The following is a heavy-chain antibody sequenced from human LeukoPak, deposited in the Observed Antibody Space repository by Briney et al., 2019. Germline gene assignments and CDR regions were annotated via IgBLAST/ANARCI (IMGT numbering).Heavy chain of an antibody. V-gene: IGHV3-48*03. D-gene: IGHD2-21*02. J-gene: IGHJ3*02. CDR2: ISSDDRTI. CDR3: ARDYCGGDCYRGEGAFDI. Sequence: PGGSLRLSCAASGFTFSSYEMNWVRQSPGKGLECISYISSDDRTIYYADSVKGRFTISRDNAKNSLYLQMNSLRAEDTAVYYCARDYCGGDCYRGEGAFDIWGQGTMVTVSS. CDR1: GFTFSSYE.